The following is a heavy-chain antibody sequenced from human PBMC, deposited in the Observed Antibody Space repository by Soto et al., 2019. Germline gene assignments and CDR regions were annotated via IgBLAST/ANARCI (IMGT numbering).Heavy chain of an antibody. CDR3: ARDGYCSGGSCYVPRFDP. V-gene: IGHV1-69*12. J-gene: IGHJ5*02. CDR1: GGTFSSYA. Sequence: QVQLVQSGAEVKKPGSSVKVSGKASGGTFSSYAISWVRQAPGQGLEWMGGIIPIFGTANYAQKFQGRVKITADESTRTAYMELSSLRSEDTAVYYCARDGYCSGGSCYVPRFDPWGQGTLVTVSS. CDR2: IIPIFGTA. D-gene: IGHD2-15*01.